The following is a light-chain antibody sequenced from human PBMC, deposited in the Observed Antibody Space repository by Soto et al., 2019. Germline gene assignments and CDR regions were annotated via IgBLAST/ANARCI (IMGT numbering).Light chain of an antibody. CDR3: GTWDRGLSVVL. CDR2: DND. V-gene: IGLV1-51*01. Sequence: QSVLTQPPSVSAAPGQKVTISCSGSSSNIGNNYVSWYQQLPGTAPKLLINDNDKRHSGIPDRFSGSKSGTSATLGITGLQTGDEADYFCGTWDRGLSVVLFGGGTKLTVL. J-gene: IGLJ2*01. CDR1: SSNIGNNY.